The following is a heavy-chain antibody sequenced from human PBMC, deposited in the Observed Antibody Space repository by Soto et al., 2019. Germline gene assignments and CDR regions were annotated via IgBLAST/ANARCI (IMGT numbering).Heavy chain of an antibody. V-gene: IGHV1-18*01. CDR1: GYTFTSYG. Sequence: ASVRVSCKASGYTFTSYGISWVRQAPVQGLEWMVWISAYNGNTNYAQKLQGRVTMTTDTSKSTAYMELRSLRSDDTAVYYCARAPSSTGNLDCWGKGTMVTVSS. CDR3: ARAPSSTGNLDC. D-gene: IGHD1-1*01. CDR2: ISAYNGNT. J-gene: IGHJ4*02.